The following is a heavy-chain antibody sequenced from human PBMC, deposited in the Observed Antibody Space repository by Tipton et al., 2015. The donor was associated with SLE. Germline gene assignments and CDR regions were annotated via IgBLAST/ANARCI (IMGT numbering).Heavy chain of an antibody. V-gene: IGHV4-34*01. CDR2: INHSGST. Sequence: TLSLTCAVYGGSFSGYYWRWLRQPPGKGLEWIGEINHSGSTNYNPSLKSRVTISVDTSKNQFSLKLSSVTAADTAVYYCARESSTNPLDYWGQGTLVTVSS. D-gene: IGHD2-2*01. J-gene: IGHJ4*02. CDR3: ARESSTNPLDY. CDR1: GGSFSGYY.